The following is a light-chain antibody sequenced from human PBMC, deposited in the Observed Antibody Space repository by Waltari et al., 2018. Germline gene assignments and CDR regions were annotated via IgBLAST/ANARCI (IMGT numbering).Light chain of an antibody. Sequence: IQLTQSPSSLSASVGDRVTITCRASQGISSNLAWYQQKPGNAPKLLISAASTLQSEVPLSFSGSGSGTDFTLTFSSLQPEDFATYYCQQLNSYPITFGQGTRLEIK. J-gene: IGKJ5*01. CDR3: QQLNSYPIT. V-gene: IGKV1-9*01. CDR1: QGISSN. CDR2: AAS.